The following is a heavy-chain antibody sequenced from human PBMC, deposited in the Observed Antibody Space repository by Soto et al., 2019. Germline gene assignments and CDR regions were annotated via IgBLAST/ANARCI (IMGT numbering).Heavy chain of an antibody. V-gene: IGHV5-10-1*01. D-gene: IGHD2-2*01. J-gene: IGHJ5*02. Sequence: PGESLKISCMGSGYSFVSFWIGWVRQMPGKGLEWMGRIDPGDTYATYSPAFQGHVTISADKATSTAYLQWSSLKASDTAMYFCARIYCTTTTCDSWFDPWGQGTLVTVSS. CDR1: GYSFVSFW. CDR3: ARIYCTTTTCDSWFDP. CDR2: IDPGDTYA.